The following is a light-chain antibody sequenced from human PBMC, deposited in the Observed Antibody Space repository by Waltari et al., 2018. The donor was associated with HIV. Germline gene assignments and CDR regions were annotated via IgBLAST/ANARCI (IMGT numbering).Light chain of an antibody. CDR1: SSNIGSNF. J-gene: IGLJ2*01. CDR3: AAWDDSLSGGV. CDR2: RNS. V-gene: IGLV1-47*01. Sequence: QSVLTQPPSTSGTPGQSVTITCSGSSSNIGSNFVYWYQQGPGTAPQLLISRNSQRPSGVPDRFSGSKSGTSASLAISGLRAEDEADYYCAAWDDSLSGGVFGGGTKLTVL.